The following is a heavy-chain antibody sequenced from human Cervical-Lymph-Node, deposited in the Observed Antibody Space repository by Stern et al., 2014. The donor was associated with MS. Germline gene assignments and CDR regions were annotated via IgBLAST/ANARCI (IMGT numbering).Heavy chain of an antibody. Sequence: QVTLRESGPTLVKPTQTLTLTCRVSGFSLSSVGEGVGWIRQPPGKALEWLALMCWDDERRYRPSLKGRLTITKDTSKNLVVLKITNMDPSDTATYYCAHSSLSVGVSFDYLGQGTLITGSS. J-gene: IGHJ4*02. CDR2: MCWDDER. CDR1: GFSLSSVGEG. V-gene: IGHV2-5*02. D-gene: IGHD3-10*01. CDR3: AHSSLSVGVSFDY.